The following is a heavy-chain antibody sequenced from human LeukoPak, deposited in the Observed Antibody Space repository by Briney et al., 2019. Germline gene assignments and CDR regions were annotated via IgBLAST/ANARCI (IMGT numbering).Heavy chain of an antibody. D-gene: IGHD3-22*01. J-gene: IGHJ4*02. V-gene: IGHV3-23*01. CDR1: GFTFSSYA. Sequence: PGGSLRLSCAASGFTFSSYAMSRVRQAPGKGLEWVSAISGTGGSTYYADSVKGRFTISRDNSKNTLYLQMNSLRAEDTAVYYCAKGYDSSGYYHFDYWGQGTLVTVSS. CDR3: AKGYDSSGYYHFDY. CDR2: ISGTGGST.